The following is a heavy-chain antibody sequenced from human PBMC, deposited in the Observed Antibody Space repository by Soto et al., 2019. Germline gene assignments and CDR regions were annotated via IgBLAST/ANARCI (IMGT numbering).Heavy chain of an antibody. J-gene: IGHJ4*02. CDR3: ATVGTYYDFWCGYYIYSSYFDY. D-gene: IGHD3-3*01. V-gene: IGHV1-18*01. Sequence: ASVKVSCKASGYTFTSYGISWVRQAPGQGLEWMGWISAYNGNTNYAQKLQGRVTMTTDTYTSTAYMELRSLRSDDTAVYYSATVGTYYDFWCGYYIYSSYFDYWGQGTLVTVSS. CDR2: ISAYNGNT. CDR1: GYTFTSYG.